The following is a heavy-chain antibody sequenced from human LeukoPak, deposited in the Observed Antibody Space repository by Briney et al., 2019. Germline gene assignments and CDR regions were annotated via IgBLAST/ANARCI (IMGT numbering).Heavy chain of an antibody. V-gene: IGHV4-39*01. CDR1: GGSISSSSYY. J-gene: IGHJ5*02. Sequence: PSETLSLTCTVSGGSISSSSYYWGWIRPPPGKGLEWIGSIYYSGSTYYNPSLKRRVNRPVNTSKNPFSLKLSSVTAADTAVYYCARLGFGELLLSHKRDVEYNWFDPWGQGTLVTVSS. D-gene: IGHD3-10*01. CDR2: IYYSGST. CDR3: ARLGFGELLLSHKRDVEYNWFDP.